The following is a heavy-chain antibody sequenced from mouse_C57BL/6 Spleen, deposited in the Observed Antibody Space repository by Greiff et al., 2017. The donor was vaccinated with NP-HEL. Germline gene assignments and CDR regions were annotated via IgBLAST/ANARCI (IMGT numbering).Heavy chain of an antibody. CDR3: ASRLRGVAY. D-gene: IGHD2-4*01. J-gene: IGHJ3*01. V-gene: IGHV1-69*01. CDR1: GYTFTSYW. Sequence: QVQLQQPGAELVMPGASVKLSCKASGYTFTSYWMHWVKQRPGQGLEWIGEIDPSDSYTNYNQKFKGKSTLTVDKSSSTAYMQLSSLTSEDSAVYYCASRLRGVAYWGQGTLVTVSA. CDR2: IDPSDSYT.